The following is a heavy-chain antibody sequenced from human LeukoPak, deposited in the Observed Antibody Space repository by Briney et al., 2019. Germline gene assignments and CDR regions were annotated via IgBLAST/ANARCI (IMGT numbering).Heavy chain of an antibody. J-gene: IGHJ6*02. Sequence: SVKVSCKGSGGTFSSYAISWVRQAPGQGLEWMGGVIPIFGTANYAQKFQGRVTITVDESTSTAYMELSSLRSEDTAVYYCARDSEMATITPYYYYGMDVWGQGTTVTVSS. D-gene: IGHD5-24*01. CDR2: VIPIFGTA. CDR1: GGTFSSYA. CDR3: ARDSEMATITPYYYYGMDV. V-gene: IGHV1-69*13.